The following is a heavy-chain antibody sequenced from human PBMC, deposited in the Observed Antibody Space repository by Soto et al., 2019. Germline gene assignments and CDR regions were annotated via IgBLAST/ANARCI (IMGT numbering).Heavy chain of an antibody. J-gene: IGHJ4*02. CDR2: VSSDGSNK. CDR3: ARDYYDRSGYFFY. V-gene: IGHV3-30-3*01. CDR1: GFSFSSFA. D-gene: IGHD3-22*01. Sequence: QVQLVESGRGVVQPGRSLRLSCAASGFSFSSFAMHWVRQAPGKGLEWVAGVSSDGSNKYFADSVKGRFTISRDNSKNTLFLQMNSLRAEDTAVYYCARDYYDRSGYFFYWGQGTLVTVSS.